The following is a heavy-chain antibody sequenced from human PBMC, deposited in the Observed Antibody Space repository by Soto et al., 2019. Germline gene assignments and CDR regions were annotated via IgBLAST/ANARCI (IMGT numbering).Heavy chain of an antibody. CDR1: GGSISSSNW. Sequence: SETLSLTCAVSGGSISSSNWWSWVRQPPGKGLEWIGEIYHSGSTNYSPSLKSRVTISVDKSKNQFSLKLSSVTAADTAVYYCATYYDILTGYLFDSWGQGSLVTVSS. CDR3: ATYYDILTGYLFDS. V-gene: IGHV4-4*02. D-gene: IGHD3-9*01. J-gene: IGHJ4*02. CDR2: IYHSGST.